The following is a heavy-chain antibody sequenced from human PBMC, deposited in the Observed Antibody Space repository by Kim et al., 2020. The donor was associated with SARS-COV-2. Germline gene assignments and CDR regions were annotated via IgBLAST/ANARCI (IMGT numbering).Heavy chain of an antibody. D-gene: IGHD1-26*01. V-gene: IGHV3-13*01. CDR1: GFTFSSHD. CDR2: IGADGDT. CDR3: VRDLSGSNYYYGMDV. Sequence: GGSLRLSCAASGFTFSSHDIHWVRQATGKGLEWVSGIGADGDTYYLGSVRGRFTISRENAKNSLYLQMNSLTVGDTAVYYCVRDLSGSNYYYGMDVWGQG. J-gene: IGHJ6*02.